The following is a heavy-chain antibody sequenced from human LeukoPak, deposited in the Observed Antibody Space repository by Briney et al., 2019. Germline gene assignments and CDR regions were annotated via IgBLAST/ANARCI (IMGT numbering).Heavy chain of an antibody. CDR1: GGSISSSNW. CDR2: IYHSGST. J-gene: IGHJ4*02. D-gene: IGHD6-13*01. Sequence: PSETLSLTCAVSGGSISSSNWWSWVRQPPGKGLEWIGEIYHSGSTNYNPSLKSRVTISVDKSKNQFSLKLSSVTAADTAVYYCARVGSAAAAGPVDYWGQGTLVTVSS. CDR3: ARVGSAAAAGPVDY. V-gene: IGHV4-4*02.